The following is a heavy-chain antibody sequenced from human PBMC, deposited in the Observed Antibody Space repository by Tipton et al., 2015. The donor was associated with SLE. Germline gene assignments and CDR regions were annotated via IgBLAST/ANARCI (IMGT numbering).Heavy chain of an antibody. CDR1: GGSISSYY. V-gene: IGHV4-59*08. CDR2: VDYSGTT. J-gene: IGHJ4*02. Sequence: TLSLTCTVSGGSISSYYWSWIRQPPGKGLEWIGYVDYSGTTNNNPSLKSRVTISLDTSKNQFSLKLKSVTAADTAVYYCARAELGDFDYWGPGSLVTVSS. D-gene: IGHD7-27*01. CDR3: ARAELGDFDY.